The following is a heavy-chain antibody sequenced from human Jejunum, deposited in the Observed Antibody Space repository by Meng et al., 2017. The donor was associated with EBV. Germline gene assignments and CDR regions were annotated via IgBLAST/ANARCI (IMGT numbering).Heavy chain of an antibody. J-gene: IGHJ4*02. CDR3: AHRVRDTVNFDY. CDR1: GFSLSTSAVG. Sequence: QITLNESGPTLVKPTQTLTLTCTFSGFSLSTSAVGVGWIRQPPEKALEWLALIYGGDDKHYSPSLKSRLTITMDTSKNQVVLTMIDMDPVDTATYYCAHRVRDTVNFDYWGQGTLVTVSS. CDR2: IYGGDDK. D-gene: IGHD3-22*01. V-gene: IGHV2-5*02.